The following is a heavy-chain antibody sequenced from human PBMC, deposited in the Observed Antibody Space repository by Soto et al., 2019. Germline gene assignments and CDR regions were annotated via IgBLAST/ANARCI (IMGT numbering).Heavy chain of an antibody. CDR2: ISGGGSST. D-gene: IGHD3-3*01. Sequence: EVQLLEAGGGLVQPGGSLRLSCSASGFTASGLSFNLFAMNWVRQAPGKGLEWVSSISGGGSSTYYADSVKGRFTVSRDNSKNTLYLEMNSLGDDDTAVYYCAKGQDIPIFDHFDPWGPGTLVTVSS. J-gene: IGHJ5*02. V-gene: IGHV3-23*01. CDR1: GLSFNLFA. CDR3: AKGQDIPIFDHFDP.